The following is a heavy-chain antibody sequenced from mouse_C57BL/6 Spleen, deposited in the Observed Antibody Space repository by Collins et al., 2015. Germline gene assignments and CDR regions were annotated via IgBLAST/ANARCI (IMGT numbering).Heavy chain of an antibody. CDR1: GFAFSSYD. CDR2: ISSGGGST. Sequence: EVQLVESGGGLVKPGGSLKLSCAASGFAFSSYDMSWVRQTPEKRLEWVAYISSGGGSTYYPDTVKGRFTISRDNAKNTLYLQMSSLKSEDTAMYYCYYGRPTFYAMDYWGQGTSVTVSS. CDR3: YYGRPTFYAMDY. D-gene: IGHD1-1*01. V-gene: IGHV5-12-1*01. J-gene: IGHJ4*01.